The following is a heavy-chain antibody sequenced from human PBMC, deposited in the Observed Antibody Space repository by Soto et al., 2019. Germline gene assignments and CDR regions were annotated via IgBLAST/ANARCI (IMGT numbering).Heavy chain of an antibody. V-gene: IGHV1-69*01. D-gene: IGHD3-22*01. CDR2: IIPIFGTA. Sequence: QVQLVQSGAGVKKPGSSVKVSCKASGGTFSSYAISWVRQAPGQGLEWMGGIIPIFGTANYAQKFQGRVTITADESTSTAYMELSSLRSEDTAVYYCARVTPENYYDSSGPADYWGQGTLVTVSS. J-gene: IGHJ4*02. CDR1: GGTFSSYA. CDR3: ARVTPENYYDSSGPADY.